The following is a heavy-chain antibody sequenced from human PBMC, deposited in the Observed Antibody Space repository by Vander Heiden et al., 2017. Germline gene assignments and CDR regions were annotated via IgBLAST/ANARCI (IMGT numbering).Heavy chain of an antibody. J-gene: IGHJ5*02. CDR2: IRWNSGSI. Sequence: EVQLVESGGGLVQPGRSLRLSCAASGFTFDDYAMHWVRQAPGKGLEWVSGIRWNSGSIGYADSGKGRFTISRDNAKNSSYLQMNRLRADETALYYCAKGIIVIADNNWYDPWGQGTLVTVSS. V-gene: IGHV3-9*01. CDR3: AKGIIVIADNNWYDP. D-gene: IGHD3-16*02. CDR1: GFTFDDYA.